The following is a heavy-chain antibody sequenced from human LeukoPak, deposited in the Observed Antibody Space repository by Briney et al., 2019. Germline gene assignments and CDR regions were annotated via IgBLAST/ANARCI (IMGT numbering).Heavy chain of an antibody. CDR2: ISSSSSTI. CDR3: AVNCGGDCHTEFDP. D-gene: IGHD2-21*02. J-gene: IGHJ5*02. Sequence: GGSLRLSCAASGFTFSSYSMNWVRQAPGKGLEWVSYISSSSSTIYYADSVKGRFTISRDNAKNSLYLQMNSLRAEDTAVYYCAVNCGGDCHTEFDPWGQGTLVTVSS. CDR1: GFTFSSYS. V-gene: IGHV3-48*04.